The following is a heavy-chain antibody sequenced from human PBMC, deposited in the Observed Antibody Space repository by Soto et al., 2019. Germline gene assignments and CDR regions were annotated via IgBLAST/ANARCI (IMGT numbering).Heavy chain of an antibody. J-gene: IGHJ6*02. CDR3: ANLAYSSGWYGMDV. V-gene: IGHV3-9*01. CDR1: GFIFDDYA. D-gene: IGHD6-19*01. CDR2: ISWNSGSI. Sequence: EVQLVESGGGLVQPGRSLRLSCAASGFIFDDYAMHWVRQPPGKGLEWVAGISWNSGSIDYADSVKGRLTISRDNAKNSLYLQMNRLRAEDTALYYCANLAYSSGWYGMDVWGQGTPVTVSS.